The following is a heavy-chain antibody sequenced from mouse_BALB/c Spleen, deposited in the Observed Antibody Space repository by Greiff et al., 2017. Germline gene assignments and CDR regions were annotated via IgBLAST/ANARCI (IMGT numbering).Heavy chain of an antibody. J-gene: IGHJ2*01. CDR2: ISSGSSTI. V-gene: IGHV5-17*02. Sequence: EVQLVESGGGLVQPGGSRKLSCAASGFTFSSFGMHWVRQAPEKGLEWVAYISSGSSTIYYADTVKGRFTISRDNPKNTLFLQMTSLRSEDTAMYYCARSRYGNYLYYFDYWGQGTTLTVSS. CDR3: ARSRYGNYLYYFDY. D-gene: IGHD2-10*02. CDR1: GFTFSSFG.